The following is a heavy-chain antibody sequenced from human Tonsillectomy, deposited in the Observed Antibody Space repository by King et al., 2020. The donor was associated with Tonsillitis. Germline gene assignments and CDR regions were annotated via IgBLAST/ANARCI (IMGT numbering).Heavy chain of an antibody. CDR1: GFTFSSYE. D-gene: IGHD3-10*01. CDR3: ARYYSSGTYLDY. Sequence: VQLVESGGGLVQPGGSLRLSCAASGFTFSSYEMNWVRQSPGKGLKWLSYISGSGSAIYYEDSVKGRFTISRDNAKNSLYLQMNSLRAEDTAIYYCARYYSSGTYLDYWGKGTLVTVSS. V-gene: IGHV3-48*03. J-gene: IGHJ4*02. CDR2: ISGSGSAI.